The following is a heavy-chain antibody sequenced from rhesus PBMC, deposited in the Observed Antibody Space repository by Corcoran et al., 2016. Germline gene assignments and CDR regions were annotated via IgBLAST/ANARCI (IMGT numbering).Heavy chain of an antibody. D-gene: IGHD3-28*01. Sequence: QVQLQESGPAVVKPSETLSLTCAVSGCSLSSSNWWSWIRQSPGTGLEWIGGIYGRGGTNKYNPSLKTRVTISIDKAKNQFSLKLSAGTAADTAVDYCARPGVVITAEYFEFWGQGALVTVSS. V-gene: IGHV4-93*02. CDR3: ARPGVVITAEYFEF. CDR2: IYGRGGTN. J-gene: IGHJ1*01. CDR1: GCSLSSSNW.